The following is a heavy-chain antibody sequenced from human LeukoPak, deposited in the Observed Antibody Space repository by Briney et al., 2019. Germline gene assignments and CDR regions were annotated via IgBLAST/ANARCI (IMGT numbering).Heavy chain of an antibody. D-gene: IGHD6-19*01. Sequence: GGSLRLSCAASGFTLRGYGMHWVRQAPGKGLEWVAFIRYDGSDKSYADSVKGRFTISRDNSKNTLYLQMNSLRAEDTAVYYCAKGTIAGPRIAVADNFDYWGQGTLVTVSS. CDR1: GFTLRGYG. CDR3: AKGTIAGPRIAVADNFDY. CDR2: IRYDGSDK. J-gene: IGHJ4*02. V-gene: IGHV3-30*02.